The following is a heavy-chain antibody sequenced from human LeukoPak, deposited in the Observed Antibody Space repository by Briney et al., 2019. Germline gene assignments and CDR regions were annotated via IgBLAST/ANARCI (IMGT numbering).Heavy chain of an antibody. J-gene: IGHJ4*02. CDR2: VYTSGSA. V-gene: IGHV4-4*07. CDR1: GVSISSYY. D-gene: IGHD5/OR15-5a*01. CDR3: ARDSVGFDY. Sequence: SETLSLTCSVSGVSISSYYWSWIRQPPGKGLEWIGRVYTSGSASYNPSLKSRVTMSVDTSKKQFSLKLSSVSAADTAVYYCARDSVGFDYWGQGTLVTVPS.